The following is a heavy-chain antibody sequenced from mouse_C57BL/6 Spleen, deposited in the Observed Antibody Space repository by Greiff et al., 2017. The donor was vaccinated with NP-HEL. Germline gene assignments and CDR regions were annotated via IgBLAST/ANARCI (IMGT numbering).Heavy chain of an antibody. Sequence: EVKLVESGPELVKPGASVKIPCKASGYTFTDYNMDWVKQSHGKSLEWIGDINPNNGGTIYNQKFKGKATLTVDKSSSTAYMELRSLTSEDTAVYYCARGYYGSSWDYAMDYWGQGTSVTVSS. V-gene: IGHV1-18*01. J-gene: IGHJ4*01. CDR2: INPNNGGT. CDR1: GYTFTDYN. D-gene: IGHD1-1*01. CDR3: ARGYYGSSWDYAMDY.